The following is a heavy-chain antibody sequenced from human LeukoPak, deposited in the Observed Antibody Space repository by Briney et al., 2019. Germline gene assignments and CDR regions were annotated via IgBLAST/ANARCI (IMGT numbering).Heavy chain of an antibody. CDR2: IWYDGSNK. CDR1: GFTFSSYG. CDR3: AKDRDYSNYVDY. D-gene: IGHD4-11*01. V-gene: IGHV3-33*06. J-gene: IGHJ4*02. Sequence: GGSLRLSCAAPGFTFSSYGMHWVRQAPGKGLEWVAVIWYDGSNKYYADSVKGRFTISRDNSKNTLYLQMNSLRAEDTAVYYCAKDRDYSNYVDYWGQGTLVTVSS.